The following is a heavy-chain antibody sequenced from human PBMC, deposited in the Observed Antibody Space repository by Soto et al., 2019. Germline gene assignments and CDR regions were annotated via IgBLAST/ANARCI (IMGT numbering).Heavy chain of an antibody. CDR3: AKVMITFGGTRYGLDV. J-gene: IGHJ6*01. V-gene: IGHV3-30*18. CDR2: ISYDGGNK. D-gene: IGHD3-16*01. CDR1: GFTFSSYG. Sequence: QVQLVESGGGVVQSGRSLRLSCAASGFTFSSYGIHWVRQAPGKGLEWVAFISYDGGNKYYADSVKGRFTISRDNPKNLLFLQMNSLRAEDTAVYYCAKVMITFGGTRYGLDVWGQGTTVTVSS.